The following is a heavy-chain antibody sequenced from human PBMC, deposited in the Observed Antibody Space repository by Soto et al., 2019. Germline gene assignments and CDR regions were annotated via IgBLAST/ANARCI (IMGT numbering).Heavy chain of an antibody. J-gene: IGHJ4*02. CDR2: IDSGGRTT. D-gene: IGHD3-10*01. Sequence: GGSLRLSCAASGFTFSDHYMDWVRQAPGKGLVWVSRIDSGGRTTTYADSVKGRFTISRDNAKNTLYLQMNGLRAEDTALYYCARWFTYGNFDYFDYWGQGTQVTVSS. V-gene: IGHV3-74*01. CDR3: ARWFTYGNFDYFDY. CDR1: GFTFSDHY.